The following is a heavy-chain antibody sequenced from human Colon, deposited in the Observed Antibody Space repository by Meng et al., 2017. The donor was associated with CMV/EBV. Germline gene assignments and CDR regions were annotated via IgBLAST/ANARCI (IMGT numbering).Heavy chain of an antibody. V-gene: IGHV3-21*01. J-gene: IGHJ4*02. D-gene: IGHD2-2*01. CDR1: GFTLNSPFSTFS. CDR2: IVDSGDSM. CDR3: ARDHYCSSTSCQPVLFDY. Sequence: GGSLRLSCVGSGFTLNSPFSTFSFNWVRQAPGKGLEWVASIVDSGDSMYYADSVKGRFTIASDNSKNTLYLQMNSLRAEDTAVYYCARDHYCSSTSCQPVLFDYWGQGTLVTVSS.